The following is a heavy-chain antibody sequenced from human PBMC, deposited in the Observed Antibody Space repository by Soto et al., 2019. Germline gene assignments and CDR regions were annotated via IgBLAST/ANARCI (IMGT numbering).Heavy chain of an antibody. CDR3: ESDDRPDY. D-gene: IGHD6-6*01. V-gene: IGHV3-23*01. Sequence: EVKLLESGGALVQPGGSLRLSCAASGFTLSSHAMSWVRQIPGKGLEWVSAIHGHDTYYAHFVTGRFTISRDDSQNTLYLQMDNLRAEDTAIYYCESDDRPDYWGQGTLVTVSS. CDR2: IHGHDT. J-gene: IGHJ4*02. CDR1: GFTLSSHA.